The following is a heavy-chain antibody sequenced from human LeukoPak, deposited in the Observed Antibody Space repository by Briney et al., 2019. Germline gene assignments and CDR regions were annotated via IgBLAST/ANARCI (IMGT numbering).Heavy chain of an antibody. CDR3: ARGSSGLQYYFDY. CDR2: IYPSDSDT. V-gene: IGHV5-51*01. D-gene: IGHD3-22*01. Sequence: GESLKISFKGSGXSFTSYWIGWVRQMPGKGLEWMGIIYPSDSDTRYSPSFQGQVTISADKSISTAYLQWSSLKASDTAMYYCARGSSGLQYYFDYWGQGTLVTVSS. CDR1: GXSFTSYW. J-gene: IGHJ4*02.